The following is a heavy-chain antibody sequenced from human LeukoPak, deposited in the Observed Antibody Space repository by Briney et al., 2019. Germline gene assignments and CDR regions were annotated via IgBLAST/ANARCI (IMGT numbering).Heavy chain of an antibody. Sequence: ASVKVSCKASGYTFTSYGISWVRQAPGQGLEWMGWISAYNGNTNYAQKLQGRVTMTTDTSTSTAYMELRSLRSDDTAVYYCARRRYYYDSSGYYLNWFDPWGQGTLVTVSS. J-gene: IGHJ5*02. CDR1: GYTFTSYG. D-gene: IGHD3-22*01. CDR2: ISAYNGNT. CDR3: ARRRYYYDSSGYYLNWFDP. V-gene: IGHV1-18*01.